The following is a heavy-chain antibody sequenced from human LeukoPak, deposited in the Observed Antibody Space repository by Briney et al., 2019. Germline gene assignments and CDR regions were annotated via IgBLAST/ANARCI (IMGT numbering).Heavy chain of an antibody. CDR3: ARRARYDLWSATPFYFDF. D-gene: IGHD3-3*01. CDR2: INQGGVT. J-gene: IGHJ4*02. CDR1: GGSFRSFSGSY. V-gene: IGHV4-34*01. Sequence: SETLSLTCAVFGGSFRSFSGSYWGWIRQPPGKGLEWIGEINQGGVTSYNPSLMSRVTISVDSSQNQFSLKVNSVTAADTAVYYCARRARYDLWSATPFYFDFWGQGALVTVSS.